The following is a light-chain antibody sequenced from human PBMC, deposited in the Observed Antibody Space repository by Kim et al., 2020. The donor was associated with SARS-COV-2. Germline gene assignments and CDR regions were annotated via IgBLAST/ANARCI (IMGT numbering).Light chain of an antibody. V-gene: IGLV2-14*03. Sequence: GQSITISCTGTSSDVGGYSAVSWYQQHPGKAPKLMIYDVIKWPSGVSNRFSGSKSGNTASLTISGLQAEDEADYFCSSYTGTSIVIFGGGTRVTVL. CDR3: SSYTGTSIVI. J-gene: IGLJ2*01. CDR2: DVI. CDR1: SSDVGGYSA.